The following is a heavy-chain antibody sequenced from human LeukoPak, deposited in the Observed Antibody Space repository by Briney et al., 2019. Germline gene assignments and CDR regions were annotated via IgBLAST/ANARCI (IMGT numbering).Heavy chain of an antibody. D-gene: IGHD2-21*02. Sequence: GGSLRLSCAASGFTFSSYWMSWVRQAPGKGLEWVANIKQDGSEKYYVDSVKGRFTISRDNAKNSLYLQMNSLRAEDTAVYYCARHPLVTGNYYYYYMDVWGKGTTVTVSS. CDR2: IKQDGSEK. J-gene: IGHJ6*03. V-gene: IGHV3-7*01. CDR1: GFTFSSYW. CDR3: ARHPLVTGNYYYYYMDV.